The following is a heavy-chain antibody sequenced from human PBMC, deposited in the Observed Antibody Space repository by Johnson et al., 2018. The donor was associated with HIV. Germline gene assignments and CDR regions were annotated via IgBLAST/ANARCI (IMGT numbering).Heavy chain of an antibody. CDR3: ARDRGSSWPYDAFDI. CDR1: GFTVSSNY. Sequence: VQLVESGGGVVRPGGSLRLSCAASGFTVSSNYMSWVRQAPGKGLEWVSVIYSGGSTYYADSVKGRFTISRDNSKNTLYLQMNSLRAEDTAVYYCARDRGSSWPYDAFDIWGQGTMVTVSS. D-gene: IGHD6-13*01. J-gene: IGHJ3*02. CDR2: IYSGGST. V-gene: IGHV3-66*01.